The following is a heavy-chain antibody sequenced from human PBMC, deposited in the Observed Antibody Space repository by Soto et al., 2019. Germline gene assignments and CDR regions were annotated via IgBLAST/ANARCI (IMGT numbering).Heavy chain of an antibody. D-gene: IGHD6-19*01. V-gene: IGHV1-18*04. Sequence: GASVKVSCKASGYTFTSYGISWVRQAPGQGLEWMGWISAYNGNTNYAQKLQGRVTMTTDTSTSTAYVELRSLRSDDTAVYYCARDTQQWPDYFDYWGQGTLVTVSS. CDR1: GYTFTSYG. CDR3: ARDTQQWPDYFDY. CDR2: ISAYNGNT. J-gene: IGHJ4*02.